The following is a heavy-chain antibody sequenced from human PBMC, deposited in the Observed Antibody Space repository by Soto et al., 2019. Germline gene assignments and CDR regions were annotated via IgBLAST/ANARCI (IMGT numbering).Heavy chain of an antibody. CDR3: AKDSGAGEWFGNAFDI. CDR1: GFTFSSYG. CDR2: ISYDGSNK. D-gene: IGHD3-10*01. Sequence: GESLKISWAASGFTFSSYGMHWVRQAPVKGLEWAAVISYDGSNKYYADSVKGRFTISRDNSKNTLYLQMNSLRAEDTAVYYCAKDSGAGEWFGNAFDIWGQGTMVTVSS. V-gene: IGHV3-30*18. J-gene: IGHJ3*02.